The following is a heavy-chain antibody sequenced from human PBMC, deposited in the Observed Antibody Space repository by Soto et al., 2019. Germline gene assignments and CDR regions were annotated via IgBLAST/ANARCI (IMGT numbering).Heavy chain of an antibody. D-gene: IGHD2-15*01. Sequence: PGESLKLSCKGSGYSFTSYWISWVRQMPGKGLEWMGRIDPSDSYTNYSPSFQGHVTISADKSISTAYLQWSSLKASDTAMYYCARQFAVAANRYNWFDPWGQGTLVTVSS. CDR3: ARQFAVAANRYNWFDP. J-gene: IGHJ5*02. CDR2: IDPSDSYT. V-gene: IGHV5-10-1*01. CDR1: GYSFTSYW.